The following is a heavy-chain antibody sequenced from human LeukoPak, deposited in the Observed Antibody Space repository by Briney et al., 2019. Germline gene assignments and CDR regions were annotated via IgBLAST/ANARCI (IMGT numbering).Heavy chain of an antibody. CDR2: IWYDGSRE. CDR3: ARDSLYGGNTYYHYFDY. V-gene: IGHV3-33*01. Sequence: PGTSLRLSCAASGFTLSTYGMHWVRQAPGKGLEWVAMIWYDGSREHYPDSVKGRFTISRDTSKNTLYLEMNSLRAEDTAVYYCARDSLYGGNTYYHYFDYWGPGILLTVSS. J-gene: IGHJ4*02. D-gene: IGHD4-23*01. CDR1: GFTLSTYG.